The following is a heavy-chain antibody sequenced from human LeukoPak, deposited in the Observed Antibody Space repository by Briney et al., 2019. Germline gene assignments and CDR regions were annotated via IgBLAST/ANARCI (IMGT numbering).Heavy chain of an antibody. CDR3: ANWVGSSSRDY. V-gene: IGHV3-23*01. D-gene: IGHD6-6*01. CDR2: INSNGDEI. J-gene: IGHJ4*02. CDR1: GFTFSTYA. Sequence: GGSLRLSCAASGFTFSTYAMTWVRQAPGKGLEWVSGINSNGDEIYYADSVRGRFTISRDNSNNALYLQMDSLRAEDTAVYYCANWVGSSSRDYWGQGTLVTVSS.